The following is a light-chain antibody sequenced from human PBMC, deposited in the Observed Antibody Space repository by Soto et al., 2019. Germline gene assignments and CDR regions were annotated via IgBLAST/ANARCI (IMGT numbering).Light chain of an antibody. Sequence: PATLSLYSGCTAHLSSLVILSLSSYLTWYQHKPGQAPRLLSYDVSNRATGIPDRFSASASGTNFTRTIGSLVSEYLAVYAWQQRMNWPPGLAVGQGTRLEIK. CDR3: QQRMNWPPGLA. V-gene: IGKV3-11*01. CDR2: DVS. CDR1: LSLSSY. J-gene: IGKJ5*01.